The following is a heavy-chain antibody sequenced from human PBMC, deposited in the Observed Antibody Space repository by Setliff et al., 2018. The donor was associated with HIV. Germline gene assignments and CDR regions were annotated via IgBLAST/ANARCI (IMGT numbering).Heavy chain of an antibody. CDR3: ARQGGNYFVDN. CDR1: GGSVYTASYY. CDR2: FYFGRTT. V-gene: IGHV4-39*01. Sequence: SETLSLTCTVSGGSVYTASYYWAWVRQPPGKGLEWIGTFYFGRTTHYNPSLESRVTLSVDTAKNQLSLKVTSVTAADTAVYFCARQGGNYFVDNWGQETLVTVSS. D-gene: IGHD1-7*01. J-gene: IGHJ4*02.